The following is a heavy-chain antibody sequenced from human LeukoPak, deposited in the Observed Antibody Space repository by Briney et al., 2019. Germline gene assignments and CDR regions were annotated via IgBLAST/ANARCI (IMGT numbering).Heavy chain of an antibody. CDR2: INHSGST. D-gene: IGHD3-22*01. Sequence: SETLSLTCAAYGVSFSGYYWSWIRQPPGKGLEWIGEINHSGSTNYNPSLKSRVTISVDTSKNQFSLKLSSVTAADTAVYYCARLRYYDSSGYLEGADDAFDIWGQGTMVTVSS. J-gene: IGHJ3*02. CDR3: ARLRYYDSSGYLEGADDAFDI. CDR1: GVSFSGYY. V-gene: IGHV4-34*01.